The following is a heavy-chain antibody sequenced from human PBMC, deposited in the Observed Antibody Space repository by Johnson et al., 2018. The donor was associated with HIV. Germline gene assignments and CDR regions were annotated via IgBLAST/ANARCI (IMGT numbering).Heavy chain of an antibody. CDR1: GFTVSSNY. CDR3: AKDVLRFLESRLNAFDI. J-gene: IGHJ3*02. V-gene: IGHV3-66*01. CDR2: VYSGGTT. D-gene: IGHD3-3*01. Sequence: VQLVESGGGLVQPGGSLRLSCAASGFTVSSNYMSWVRQAPGKGLESVSVVYSGGTTHYADSVKGRSTISRDNSKNTLYLQMNSLRAEDTAVYYCAKDVLRFLESRLNAFDIWGQGTMVTVSS.